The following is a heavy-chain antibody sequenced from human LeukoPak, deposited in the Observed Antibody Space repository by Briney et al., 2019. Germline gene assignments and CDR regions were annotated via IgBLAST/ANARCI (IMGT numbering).Heavy chain of an antibody. CDR3: ARLRSCSGGSCYSPWFDP. CDR2: INHSGST. CDR1: GGSFSGYY. D-gene: IGHD2-15*01. J-gene: IGHJ5*02. V-gene: IGHV4-34*01. Sequence: SETLSLTCAVYGGSFSGYYWSWVRQPPGKGLEWIWEINHSGSTNYNPCLKSRVTISVDTSKNQFSLKLSSVTAADTAVYYCARLRSCSGGSCYSPWFDPWGQGTLVTVSS.